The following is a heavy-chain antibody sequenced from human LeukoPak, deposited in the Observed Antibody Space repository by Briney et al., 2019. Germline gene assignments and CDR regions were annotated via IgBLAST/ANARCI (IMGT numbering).Heavy chain of an antibody. V-gene: IGHV4-59*01. D-gene: IGHD4-17*01. CDR1: GGSISSYY. CDR2: IYYSGST. CDR3: ARGDYGDYAGYYMDV. Sequence: PSETLSLTCTVSGGSISSYYWSWIRQPPGKGLEWIGYIYYSGSTNYNPSLKSRVTISVDTSKNQFSLKLSSVTAADTAVYYCARGDYGDYAGYYMDVWGKGTTVTISS. J-gene: IGHJ6*03.